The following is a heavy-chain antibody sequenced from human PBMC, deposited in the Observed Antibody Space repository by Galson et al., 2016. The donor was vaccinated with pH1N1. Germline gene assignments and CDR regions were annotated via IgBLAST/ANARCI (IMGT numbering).Heavy chain of an antibody. D-gene: IGHD1-14*01. Sequence: SLRLPCAASGFISSNYGMHCSRQGPGKRLQWVATTSYDGNDKYYADSVKGRFAISRDNSKNPLYLQLTSLRVEDTAVYFCAKTGGGHSGSSYRWGQGTLVTVSS. J-gene: IGHJ4*02. V-gene: IGHV3-30*18. CDR1: GFISSNYG. CDR3: AKTGGGHSGSSYR. CDR2: TSYDGNDK.